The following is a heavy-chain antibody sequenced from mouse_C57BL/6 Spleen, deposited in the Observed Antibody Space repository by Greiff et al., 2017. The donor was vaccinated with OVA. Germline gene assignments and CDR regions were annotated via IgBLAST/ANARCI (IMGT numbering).Heavy chain of an antibody. CDR1: GFTFSDYG. CDR3: ARGVAHYYAMDY. J-gene: IGHJ4*01. Sequence: DVHLVESGGGLVKPGGSLKLSCAASGFTFSDYGMHWVRQAPEKGLEWVAYISSGSSTIYYADTVKGRFTISRDNAKNTLFLQMTSLRSEDTAMYYCARGVAHYYAMDYWGQGTSVTVSS. V-gene: IGHV5-17*01. CDR2: ISSGSSTI. D-gene: IGHD1-1*01.